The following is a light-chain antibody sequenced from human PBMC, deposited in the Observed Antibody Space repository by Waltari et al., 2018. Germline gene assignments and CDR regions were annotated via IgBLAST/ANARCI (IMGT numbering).Light chain of an antibody. CDR2: TPS. V-gene: IGKV1-NL1*01. CDR1: QGISNS. CDR3: QQYFSIPWT. Sequence: IQMPQSPSSLSASEGDRVTITCRASQGISNSLAWYQQKPGKAPNLLLYTPSRWESGVPSRFSGSGSGTDYTLTISSLQPEDLATYYCQQYFSIPWTFGQGTKVEIK. J-gene: IGKJ1*01.